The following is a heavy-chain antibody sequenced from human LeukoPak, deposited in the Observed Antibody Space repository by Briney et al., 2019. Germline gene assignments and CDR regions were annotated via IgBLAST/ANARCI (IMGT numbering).Heavy chain of an antibody. CDR2: ISGSGGST. J-gene: IGHJ4*02. CDR3: AKDSHSSSSY. D-gene: IGHD6-13*01. V-gene: IGHV3-23*01. Sequence: PGGSLRLSCAGSGFTFGTYAMSWVRQAPGEGLEWVSAISGSGGSTYYADSVKGRFTISRDNSKNTLYLQMNSLRAEDTAVYYCAKDSHSSSSYWGQGTLVTVSS. CDR1: GFTFGTYA.